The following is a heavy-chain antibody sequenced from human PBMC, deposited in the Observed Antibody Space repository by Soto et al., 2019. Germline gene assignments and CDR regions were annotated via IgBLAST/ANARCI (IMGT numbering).Heavy chain of an antibody. CDR2: ISAYNGNT. J-gene: IGHJ4*01. D-gene: IGHD3-3*01. Sequence: GASVKVSCKASGYTFTSYGISWVRQAPGQGLEWMGWISAYNGNTNYAQKLQGRVTMTTDTSTSTAYMELRSLRSDDTFVYYCAPPLAPRYHFSSLFLPLVYWG. V-gene: IGHV1-18*01. CDR3: APPLAPRYHFSSLFLPLVY. CDR1: GYTFTSYG.